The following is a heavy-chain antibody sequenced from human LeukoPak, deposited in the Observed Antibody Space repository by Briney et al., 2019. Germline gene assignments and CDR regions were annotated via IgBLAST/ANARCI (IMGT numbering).Heavy chain of an antibody. Sequence: SETESLTCTVSGGSISSGYYYWGWIRQTQGKGLEWIGHLRRSGTTYYSPSLKSRVTMSVDTSKNQFSLKLRAVSAAETAVYYCARQTYYGSGTESTGYYSLAFWGQG. CDR2: LRRSGTT. CDR1: GGSISSGYYY. D-gene: IGHD3-10*01. CDR3: ARQTYYGSGTESTGYYSLAF. J-gene: IGHJ6*02. V-gene: IGHV4-39*01.